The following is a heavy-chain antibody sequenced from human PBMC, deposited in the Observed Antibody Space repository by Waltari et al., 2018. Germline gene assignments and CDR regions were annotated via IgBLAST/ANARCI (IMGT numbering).Heavy chain of an antibody. J-gene: IGHJ2*01. CDR3: AKGGTYWYFDL. CDR1: GFTFDDYA. V-gene: IGHV3-43D*04. Sequence: EVQLVESGGVVVQPGGSLRLSCAASGFTFDDYAMHWVRQAPGKGLEWVSLISWDGGSTYYADSVKGRFTIYRDNSKNSLYLQMNSLRAEDTALYYCAKGGTYWYFDLWGRGTLVTASS. CDR2: ISWDGGST.